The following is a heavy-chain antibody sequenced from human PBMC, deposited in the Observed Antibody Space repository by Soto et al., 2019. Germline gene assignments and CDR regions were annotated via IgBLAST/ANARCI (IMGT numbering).Heavy chain of an antibody. J-gene: IGHJ4*02. Sequence: GGSLRLSCAASGFTFSDYYIHWIRRAPGKGLEWISYISGDGEIIQYAASARGRFTISRDNAENSVYLEMDRLRAEDTALYYCARDVDADFRTDFDYWGRGTLVTVSS. CDR3: ARDVDADFRTDFDY. D-gene: IGHD4-17*01. CDR2: ISGDGEII. CDR1: GFTFSDYY. V-gene: IGHV3-11*01.